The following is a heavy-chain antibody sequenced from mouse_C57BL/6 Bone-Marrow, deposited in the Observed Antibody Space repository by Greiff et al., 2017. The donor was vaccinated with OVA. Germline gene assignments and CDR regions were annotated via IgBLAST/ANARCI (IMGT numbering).Heavy chain of an antibody. Sequence: QVHVKQSGPGLVQPSQSLSITCTVSGFSLTSYGVHWVRQSPGKGLEWLGVIWSGGSTDYNAAFISRLSISKDNSKSQVFFKMNSLQADDTAIYYCAGYDGYYFYWYFDVWGTGTTVTVSS. D-gene: IGHD2-3*01. CDR2: IWSGGST. J-gene: IGHJ1*03. V-gene: IGHV2-2*01. CDR1: GFSLTSYG. CDR3: AGYDGYYFYWYFDV.